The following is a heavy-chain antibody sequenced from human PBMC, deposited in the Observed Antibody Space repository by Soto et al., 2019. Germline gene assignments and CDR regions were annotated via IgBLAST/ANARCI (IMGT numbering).Heavy chain of an antibody. J-gene: IGHJ6*02. Sequence: EVQLVESGGGLVQPGGSLRLSCAASGFTVSSNYMSWVRQAPGKGLEWVSVIYSGGSTYYSDAVKGRFTISRDNSNNTLYLQMNSLRAEDTSVYYCARGPTMYGIYVWGQGNTVTVSS. CDR1: GFTVSSNY. CDR3: ARGPTMYGIYV. V-gene: IGHV3-66*01. D-gene: IGHD5-12*01. CDR2: IYSGGST.